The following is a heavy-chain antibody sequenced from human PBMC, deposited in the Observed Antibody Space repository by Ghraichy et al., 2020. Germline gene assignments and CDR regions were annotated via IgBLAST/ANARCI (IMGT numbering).Heavy chain of an antibody. CDR3: AREGATAYNYYYYSGMDV. D-gene: IGHD1-26*01. Sequence: ASVKVSCKTGSAHVRTPGTPEKRVCRVQVVKRMGWISAYNGNTNYAQKLQGRVTMTTYTSTSTAYMELRSLSSDDTAVYYCAREGATAYNYYYYSGMDVWGQGTTVTVSS. V-gene: IGHV1-18*01. CDR1: SAHVRTPG. J-gene: IGHJ6*02. CDR2: ISAYNGNT.